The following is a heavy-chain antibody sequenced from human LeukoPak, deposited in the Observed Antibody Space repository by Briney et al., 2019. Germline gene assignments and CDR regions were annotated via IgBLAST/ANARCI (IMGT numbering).Heavy chain of an antibody. CDR2: ISGSGGST. V-gene: IGHV3-23*01. CDR3: AKFRDSSGPRGCFDP. Sequence: GGSLTLSCSASGFNFRSYAMSWVRQPPGKGLEWVAAISGSGGSTFHADSVKGPLSLSSDNSKHTMYLEMNSLKAEDTAVYYCAKFRDSSGPRGCFDPWGQGTLVTVSS. CDR1: GFNFRSYA. D-gene: IGHD3-22*01. J-gene: IGHJ5*02.